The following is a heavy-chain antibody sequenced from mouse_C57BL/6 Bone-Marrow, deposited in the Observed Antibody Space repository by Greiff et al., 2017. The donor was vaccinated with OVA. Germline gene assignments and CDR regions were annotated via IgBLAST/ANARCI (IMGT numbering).Heavy chain of an antibody. V-gene: IGHV1-53*01. Sequence: QVQLQRPGTELVKPGASVKLSCKASGYTFTSYWIHWVKQRPGQGLEWIGNINPRNGGTDYSEKFKSKATLTVDKSSSTAYMQLSSLSSEESAAYYCARGWLPYAMDYWGQGTSVTVSA. CDR1: GYTFTSYW. J-gene: IGHJ4*01. CDR3: ARGWLPYAMDY. CDR2: INPRNGGT. D-gene: IGHD2-3*01.